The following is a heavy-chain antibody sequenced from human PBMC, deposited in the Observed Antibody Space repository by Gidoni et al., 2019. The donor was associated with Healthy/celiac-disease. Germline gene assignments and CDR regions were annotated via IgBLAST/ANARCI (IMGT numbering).Heavy chain of an antibody. V-gene: IGHV5-51*01. CDR1: GYSLTSYW. Sequence: EVQLVQSGAEVKKPGEALKIACKGSGYSLTSYWIGGVRQMPGNGLEWMGIISPGDSATRYRPSFPGQVTISADKSISPAYLQWSSLKASDTAMYYCAGHSPTPRLRYFDWLNKEGWFDPWGQGTLVTVSS. D-gene: IGHD3-9*01. J-gene: IGHJ5*02. CDR3: AGHSPTPRLRYFDWLNKEGWFDP. CDR2: ISPGDSAT.